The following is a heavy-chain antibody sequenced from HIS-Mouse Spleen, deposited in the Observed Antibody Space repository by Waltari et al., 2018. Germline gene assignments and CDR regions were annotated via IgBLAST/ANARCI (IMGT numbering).Heavy chain of an antibody. Sequence: EVQLLESGGGCVQPGGSLRLSCAASGFTFISYAMSCVRQAPGKGLEWVSALSGRCGSTYYADSVKGRFTISRDNSKNTLYLQMNSLRAEDTAVYYCAKTLVRSRDFDYWGQGTLVTVSS. CDR2: LSGRCGST. J-gene: IGHJ4*02. D-gene: IGHD4-17*01. V-gene: IGHV3-23*01. CDR1: GFTFISYA. CDR3: AKTLVRSRDFDY.